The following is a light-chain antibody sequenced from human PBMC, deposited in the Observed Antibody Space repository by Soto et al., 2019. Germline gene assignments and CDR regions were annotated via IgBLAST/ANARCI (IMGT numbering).Light chain of an antibody. CDR2: DTS. V-gene: IGKV3D-20*01. Sequence: EIVLTQSPATLSLSPGERATLSCGASQSVSNTYLAWYQQKPGLAPRLLIYDTSRRATGIPDRFSGGGSGTDFTRTITILEPEDFAVYYCQHYGDSRGTFGQGTKVEIQ. CDR3: QHYGDSRGT. CDR1: QSVSNTY. J-gene: IGKJ1*01.